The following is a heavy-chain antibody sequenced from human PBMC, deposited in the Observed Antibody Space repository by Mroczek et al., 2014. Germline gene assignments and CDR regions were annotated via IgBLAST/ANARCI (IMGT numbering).Heavy chain of an antibody. V-gene: IGHV4-31*01. D-gene: IGHD2-8*01. J-gene: IGHJ3*02. CDR2: IYNTESV. Sequence: QVQLQESGPGLVKPSQTLSLTCTVSGDSISDGYYWSWIRQPPGKGLEWIGHIYNTESVYYNPSLRSQSIISVDTSKNQFSLKLTSVTAADTAIYYCARRNGGGAAFDIWGQGTMVTVSS. CDR1: GDSISDGYY. CDR3: ARRNGGGAAFDI.